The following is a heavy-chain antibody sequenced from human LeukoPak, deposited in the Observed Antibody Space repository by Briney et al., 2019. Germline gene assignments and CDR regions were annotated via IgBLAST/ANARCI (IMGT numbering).Heavy chain of an antibody. Sequence: SETLSLTCTVSGGSISSYYWIWIRQPAGKGLEWIGRIDTSGNNNYKPSLKSRVTMSVDTSKNQFSLKLSSVTAADTAVYYCARVSSSWYQDWYFDLWGRGTLVTVSS. D-gene: IGHD6-13*01. CDR3: ARVSSSWYQDWYFDL. J-gene: IGHJ2*01. CDR2: IDTSGNN. CDR1: GGSISSYY. V-gene: IGHV4-4*07.